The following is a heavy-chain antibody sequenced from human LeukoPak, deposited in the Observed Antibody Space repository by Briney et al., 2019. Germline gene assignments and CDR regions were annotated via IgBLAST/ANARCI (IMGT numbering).Heavy chain of an antibody. J-gene: IGHJ4*02. D-gene: IGHD2-15*01. CDR1: EFTFSSNA. CDR3: ADKVAAINY. CDR2: ISGSGGST. Sequence: GGSLRLSGEASEFTFSSNAMSWAARAPGKGLEWVSAISGSGGSTYYADSVKGRFTISRDNSKNTLYLQMNSLRAEDTAVYYCADKVAAINYWGQGTLVTVSS. V-gene: IGHV3-23*01.